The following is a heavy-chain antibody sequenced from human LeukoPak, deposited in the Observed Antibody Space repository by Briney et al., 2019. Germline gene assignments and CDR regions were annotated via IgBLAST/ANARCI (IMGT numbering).Heavy chain of an antibody. CDR2: IYYSGST. J-gene: IGHJ4*02. Sequence: PSETLSLTCTVSGGSISSYYWSWIRQPPGKRLEWIGYIYYSGSTNYNPSLKSRVTISVDTSKNQFSLKLSSVTAADTAVYYCARSRDGYNYDYWGQGTLVTVSS. CDR3: ARSRDGYNYDY. CDR1: GGSISSYY. D-gene: IGHD5-24*01. V-gene: IGHV4-59*01.